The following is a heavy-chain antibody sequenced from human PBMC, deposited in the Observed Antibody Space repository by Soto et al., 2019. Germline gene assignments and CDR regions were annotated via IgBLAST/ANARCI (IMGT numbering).Heavy chain of an antibody. CDR1: GFTFSSYS. Sequence: EVQLVESGGGLVQPGGSLRLSCAASGFTFSSYSMNWVRQAPGKGLEWVSYISSSSSTIYYADSVKGRFTISRDNAKNSLYLQVNSLRAEDTAVYYCARVTTSDGIYYYMDVWGKGTTVTVSS. V-gene: IGHV3-48*01. J-gene: IGHJ6*03. CDR3: ARVTTSDGIYYYMDV. CDR2: ISSSSSTI. D-gene: IGHD3-3*01.